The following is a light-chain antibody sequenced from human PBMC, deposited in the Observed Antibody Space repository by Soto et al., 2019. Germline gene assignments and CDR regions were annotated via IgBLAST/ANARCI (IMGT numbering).Light chain of an antibody. V-gene: IGKV3-15*01. CDR3: QQYNIWRSIT. Sequence: EIVVTQSPDTLSVSPGERATLSCLASQSVGNKVAWYQHKPGQTPRLIIYDISTRAAGVPARFSGSGYGTDFTLTISSLQSEDFAVYYCQQYNIWRSITFGQGTRLE. CDR2: DIS. J-gene: IGKJ5*01. CDR1: QSVGNK.